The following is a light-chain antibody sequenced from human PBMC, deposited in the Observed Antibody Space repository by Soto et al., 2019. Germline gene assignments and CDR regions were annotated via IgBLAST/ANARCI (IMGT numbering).Light chain of an antibody. CDR1: QSVSSDY. Sequence: EIVLTQSPDTLSLSPVERATLSFRASQSVSSDYLVWYQQKPGQAPRLLIYGASSRATGIPDRFSGSGSGTDFTLTISRLEPEDFAVYYCQHYGNSPPSVTFGPGTKVDI. CDR3: QHYGNSPPSVT. V-gene: IGKV3-20*01. J-gene: IGKJ3*01. CDR2: GAS.